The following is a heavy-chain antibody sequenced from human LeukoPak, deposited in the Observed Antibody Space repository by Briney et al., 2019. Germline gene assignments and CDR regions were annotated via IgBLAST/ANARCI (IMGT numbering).Heavy chain of an antibody. Sequence: PSETLSLTCTVSGYSISSGYYWGWIRQPPGKGLEWIGSIYHSGSTYYNPSLRSRVTISLDTSKNQFSLKLRSVTAADTAVYYCARGLTSGYYGSYYMDVWGRGTTLTVSS. CDR2: IYHSGST. D-gene: IGHD3-22*01. CDR3: ARGLTSGYYGSYYMDV. CDR1: GYSISSGYY. J-gene: IGHJ6*03. V-gene: IGHV4-38-2*02.